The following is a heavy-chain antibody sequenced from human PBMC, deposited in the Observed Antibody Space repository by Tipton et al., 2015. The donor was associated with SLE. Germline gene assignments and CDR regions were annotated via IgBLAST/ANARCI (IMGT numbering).Heavy chain of an antibody. D-gene: IGHD6-6*01. J-gene: IGHJ4*02. CDR3: ARELYNSSDFDY. CDR1: GFTFDDYP. V-gene: IGHV3-43*01. Sequence: SLRLSCAASGFTFDDYPMHWVRQAPGKGLEWVSLISWDGEGAYYADSLKGRFTISRDNSKSSLYLRMNSLRTEDTALYYCARELYNSSDFDYWGQGTLVTVSS. CDR2: ISWDGEGA.